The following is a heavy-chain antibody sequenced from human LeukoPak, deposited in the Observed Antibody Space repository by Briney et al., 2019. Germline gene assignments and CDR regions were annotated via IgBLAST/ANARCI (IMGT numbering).Heavy chain of an antibody. D-gene: IGHD2-2*01. J-gene: IGHJ4*02. CDR2: IKQDGSEK. Sequence: GGSLRLSCAASGFTFSSYWMSWVRQAPGKGLEWVANIKQDGSEKYYVDSVKGRFTISRDNAKNSLYLQMNSLRAEDTAVYYCASSVYCSSTSCYRGLDYWGQGTLVTVSS. CDR1: GFTFSSYW. CDR3: ASSVYCSSTSCYRGLDY. V-gene: IGHV3-7*03.